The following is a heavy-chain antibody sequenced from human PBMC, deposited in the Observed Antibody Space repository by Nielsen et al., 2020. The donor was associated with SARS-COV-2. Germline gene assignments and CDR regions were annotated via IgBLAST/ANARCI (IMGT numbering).Heavy chain of an antibody. CDR1: GFTFGDYA. Sequence: GESLKISCPASGFTFGDYAMSWFRQAPGKGLEWVGFIRSKAYGGTTEYAASVKGRFTISRDDSKSIAYLQMNSLKTEDTAVYYCTRDAGGSPWVYADYWGQGTLVTVSS. CDR3: TRDAGGSPWVYADY. CDR2: IRSKAYGGTT. J-gene: IGHJ4*02. D-gene: IGHD2-8*01. V-gene: IGHV3-49*03.